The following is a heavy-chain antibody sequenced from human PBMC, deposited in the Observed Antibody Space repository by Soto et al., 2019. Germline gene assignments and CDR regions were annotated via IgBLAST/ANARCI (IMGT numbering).Heavy chain of an antibody. CDR1: GYSFTSYG. V-gene: IGHV1-18*01. D-gene: IGHD2-15*01. J-gene: IGHJ3*02. CDR3: ARHRYCSGGSCDAFDI. CDR2: ISAYNGNT. Sequence: GASVKVCCKAPGYSFTSYGIRWVRQAPGQGLEWMGWISAYNGNTNYAQKLQGRVTMTTDTSTSTAYMELRSLRSDDTAVYYCARHRYCSGGSCDAFDIWGQGTMVTVSS.